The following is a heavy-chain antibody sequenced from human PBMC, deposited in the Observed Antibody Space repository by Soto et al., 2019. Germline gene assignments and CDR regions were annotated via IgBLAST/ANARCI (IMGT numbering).Heavy chain of an antibody. CDR1: GFTFSDYY. V-gene: IGHV3-11*06. CDR3: GRFDDTDYYFDY. J-gene: IGHJ4*02. D-gene: IGHD3-22*01. CDR2: ISSSSSYT. Sequence: QVQLVESGGGLVKPGGSLRLSCAASGFTFSDYYMSWIRQAPGKGLEWVSYISSSSSYTNYADSVKGRFTISRDNAKNSLYLQMNSLRAEDTAVYYCGRFDDTDYYFDYWGQGTLVTVSS.